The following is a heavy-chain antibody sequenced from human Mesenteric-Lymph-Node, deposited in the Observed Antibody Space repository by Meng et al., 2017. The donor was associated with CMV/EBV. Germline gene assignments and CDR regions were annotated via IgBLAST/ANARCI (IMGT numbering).Heavy chain of an antibody. CDR3: ARYYYDSSGYYPGP. D-gene: IGHD3-22*01. J-gene: IGHJ5*02. Sequence: ASGSTFSTYSRNWVRQAPGKGLEWVSSISSSSSYIYYADSVKGRFTISRDDAKNSLYLQMNSLRAEDTAVYYCARYYYDSSGYYPGPWGQGTLVTVSS. V-gene: IGHV3-21*01. CDR1: GSTFSTYS. CDR2: ISSSSSYI.